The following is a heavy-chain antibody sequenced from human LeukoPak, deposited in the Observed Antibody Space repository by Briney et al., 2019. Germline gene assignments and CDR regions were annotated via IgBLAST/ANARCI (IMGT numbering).Heavy chain of an antibody. CDR3: ARDLDYGDYVWFDP. Sequence: TSETLSLTCTVSGGSISSYYWSWIRQPAGKGLEWIGRIYTSGSTNYNPSLKSRVTMSVDTSKNQFSLKLSSVTAAGTAVYYCARDLDYGDYVWFDPWGQGTLVTVSS. D-gene: IGHD4-17*01. V-gene: IGHV4-4*07. J-gene: IGHJ5*02. CDR1: GGSISSYY. CDR2: IYTSGST.